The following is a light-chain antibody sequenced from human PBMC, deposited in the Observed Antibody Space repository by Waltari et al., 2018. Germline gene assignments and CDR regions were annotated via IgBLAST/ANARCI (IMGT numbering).Light chain of an antibody. V-gene: IGKV1-5*01. Sequence: DIQMTQSPSTVSASLGDRVTITCRASQNLNTFLSWYQQKPGAVPNLLIYDPSPLERGVPSRFSGSGSGTHFTLTISGLQPDDFATYYCQQYYDYPINFGQGTRL. CDR3: QQYYDYPIN. J-gene: IGKJ5*01. CDR2: DPS. CDR1: QNLNTF.